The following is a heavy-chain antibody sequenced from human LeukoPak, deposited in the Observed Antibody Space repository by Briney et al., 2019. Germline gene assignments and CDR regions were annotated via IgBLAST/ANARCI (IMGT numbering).Heavy chain of an antibody. CDR2: ISGSGGST. CDR1: GFTFSSYA. J-gene: IGHJ4*02. Sequence: PGASLRLSCGASGFTFSSYAMSWVRQAPGKGLEWVSAISGSGGSTYYADSVKGRFTISRDNSKNTLYLQMNSLRAEDTAVYYCAKDHQWLVRGNFDYWGQGTLVTVSS. V-gene: IGHV3-23*01. D-gene: IGHD6-19*01. CDR3: AKDHQWLVRGNFDY.